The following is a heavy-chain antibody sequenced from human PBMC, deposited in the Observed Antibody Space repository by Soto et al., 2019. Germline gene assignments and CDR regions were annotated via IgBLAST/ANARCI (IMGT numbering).Heavy chain of an antibody. CDR3: ARDHYDSSGYYSYDAFDI. CDR1: CGSISSYY. J-gene: IGHJ3*02. Sequence: PSETLSLTCTVSCGSISSYYWSWIRQPPGKGLEWIGYIYYSGSTNYNPSLKSRVTISVDTSKNQFSLKLSSVTAADTAVYYCARDHYDSSGYYSYDAFDIWGQGTMVTVSS. D-gene: IGHD3-22*01. CDR2: IYYSGST. V-gene: IGHV4-59*01.